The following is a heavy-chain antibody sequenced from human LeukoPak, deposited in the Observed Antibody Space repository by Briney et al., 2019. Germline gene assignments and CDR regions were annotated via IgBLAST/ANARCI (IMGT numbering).Heavy chain of an antibody. Sequence: PGGSLRLSCAASGFTFSSYWMSWVRQAPGKGLEWVANIKQDGSEKYYVDSVKGRFTISRDNAKNSLYLQMNSLRAEDTAVYYCARGYDFWSGYYTGHYDYWGQGTLVTVSS. CDR2: IKQDGSEK. V-gene: IGHV3-7*01. CDR3: ARGYDFWSGYYTGHYDY. CDR1: GFTFSSYW. J-gene: IGHJ4*02. D-gene: IGHD3-3*01.